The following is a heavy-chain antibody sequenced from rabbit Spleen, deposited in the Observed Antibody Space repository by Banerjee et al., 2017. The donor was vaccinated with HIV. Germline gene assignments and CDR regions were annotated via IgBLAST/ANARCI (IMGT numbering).Heavy chain of an antibody. D-gene: IGHD1-1*01. CDR2: ISGGGSGFT. Sequence: QEQLEESGGDLVKPEGSLALTCNASGFSFSSSDYMCWVRQAQGKGLEWILCISGGGSGFTYSATWAKGRFTCSKTSSTTVTLQMTSLTAADTATYFCARDLDGVIGWNFGWWGPGTLVTVS. CDR3: ARDLDGVIGWNFGW. J-gene: IGHJ4*01. V-gene: IGHV1S45*01. CDR1: GFSFSSSDY.